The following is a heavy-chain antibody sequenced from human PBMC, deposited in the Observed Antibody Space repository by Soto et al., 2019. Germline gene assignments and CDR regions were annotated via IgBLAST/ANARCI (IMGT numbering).Heavy chain of an antibody. V-gene: IGHV3-21*01. CDR2: ISSSSSYI. J-gene: IGHJ6*02. D-gene: IGHD6-13*01. Sequence: LRLSCAASGFTFSSYSMNWVRQAPGKGLEWVSSISSSSSYIYYADSVKGRFTISRDNAKSSLYLQMNSLRAEDTAVYYCARAAAGPHYYYYGMDVWGQGTTVTVSS. CDR1: GFTFSSYS. CDR3: ARAAAGPHYYYYGMDV.